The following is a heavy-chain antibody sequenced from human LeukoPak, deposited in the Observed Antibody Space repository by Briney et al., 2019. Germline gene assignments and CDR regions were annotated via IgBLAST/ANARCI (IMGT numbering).Heavy chain of an antibody. CDR2: IKQDGSEK. V-gene: IGHV3-7*03. Sequence: GGSLRLSCAASGFTFSSYWMSWVRQAPGKGLEWVANIKQDGSEKYYVDSVKGRFTISRDNSKNTLYLQMNSLRAEDTAVYYCAKDLHYYDSSAYWGQGTLVTVSS. CDR1: GFTFSSYW. CDR3: AKDLHYYDSSAY. J-gene: IGHJ4*02. D-gene: IGHD3-22*01.